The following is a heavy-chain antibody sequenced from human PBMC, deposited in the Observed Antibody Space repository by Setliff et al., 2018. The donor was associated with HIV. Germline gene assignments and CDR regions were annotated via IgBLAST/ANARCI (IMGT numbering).Heavy chain of an antibody. V-gene: IGHV1-24*01. Sequence: ASEKVSCKVSGYTHTELSMHWVRQAPGKGLEWMGCIDPEDGETIYEQKFQGRVTMTENTSTDTAYMELSSLRSEDTAVYYCSAAIFGVVITSFDYWGQGTLVTVSS. D-gene: IGHD3-3*01. J-gene: IGHJ4*02. CDR3: SAAIFGVVITSFDY. CDR2: IDPEDGET. CDR1: GYTHTELS.